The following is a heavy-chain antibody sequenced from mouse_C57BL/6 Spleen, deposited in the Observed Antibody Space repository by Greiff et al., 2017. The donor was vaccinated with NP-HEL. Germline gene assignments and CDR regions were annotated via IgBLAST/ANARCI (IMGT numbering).Heavy chain of an antibody. Sequence: EVQLVESGGGLVQPKGSLKLSCAASGFSFNTYAMNWVRQAPGKGLEWVARIRSKSNNYATYYADSVKDRFTISRDDSESMLYLQMNNLKTEDTAMYYCVRGYGNFPVGFDYWGQGTTLTVSS. CDR1: GFSFNTYA. V-gene: IGHV10-1*01. CDR2: IRSKSNNYAT. J-gene: IGHJ2*01. CDR3: VRGYGNFPVGFDY. D-gene: IGHD2-10*02.